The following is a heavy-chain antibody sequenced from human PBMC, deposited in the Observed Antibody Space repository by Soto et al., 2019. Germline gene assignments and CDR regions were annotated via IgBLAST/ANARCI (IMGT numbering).Heavy chain of an antibody. CDR2: NHYTGST. V-gene: IGHV4-31*03. CDR3: ATGDLTAGELFFGY. D-gene: IGHD3-10*01. J-gene: IGHJ4*02. Sequence: SETLSLTCTVSGGSVSRGGYYCNWTRQHPGKGLEWIGYNHYTGSTFYNPSLKSRVTISVDTSKNQFSLKLSSVTAADTAVYYCATGDLTAGELFFGYWGQGALVTVSS. CDR1: GGSVSRGGYY.